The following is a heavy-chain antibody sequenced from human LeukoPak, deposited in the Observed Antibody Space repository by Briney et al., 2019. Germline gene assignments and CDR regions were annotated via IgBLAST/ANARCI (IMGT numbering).Heavy chain of an antibody. Sequence: GGSLRLSCAASGLTFNTYTMNWVRQAPGKRLEWVSYISGSSGIIDYADSVRGRFTISRDNAKNSLYLQMNSLRAEDTAVYYCARGPTVTTLDYWGQGTLVTVSS. D-gene: IGHD4-17*01. CDR3: ARGPTVTTLDY. J-gene: IGHJ4*02. V-gene: IGHV3-48*01. CDR1: GLTFNTYT. CDR2: ISGSSGII.